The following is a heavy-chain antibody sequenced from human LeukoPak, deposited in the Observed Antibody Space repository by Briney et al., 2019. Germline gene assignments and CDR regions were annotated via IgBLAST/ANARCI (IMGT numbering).Heavy chain of an antibody. Sequence: SQTLSLTCTVSGGSISSGGYYWSWIRQHPGKGLEWIGYIYYRGSTYYNPSLKSRVTISVDTSKNQFSLKLSSVTAADTAVYYCARDGTKLLGYGMDVWGQGTTVTVSS. CDR2: IYYRGST. D-gene: IGHD3-16*01. CDR3: ARDGTKLLGYGMDV. CDR1: GGSISSGGYY. J-gene: IGHJ6*02. V-gene: IGHV4-31*03.